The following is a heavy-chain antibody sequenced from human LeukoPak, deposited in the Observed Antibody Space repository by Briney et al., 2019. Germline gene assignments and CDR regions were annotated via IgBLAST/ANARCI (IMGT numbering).Heavy chain of an antibody. CDR3: ARVRTYYDAYGMDV. Sequence: PSETLSLTCTVSGGSISSYYWSWIRQPPGKGLEWIGYIYYSGSTNYNPSLKSRVTISVDTSKNQFSLKLSSVTAADTAVYYCARVRTYYDAYGMDVWGQGTTVTVSS. V-gene: IGHV4-59*01. CDR2: IYYSGST. CDR1: GGSISSYY. J-gene: IGHJ6*02. D-gene: IGHD3-3*01.